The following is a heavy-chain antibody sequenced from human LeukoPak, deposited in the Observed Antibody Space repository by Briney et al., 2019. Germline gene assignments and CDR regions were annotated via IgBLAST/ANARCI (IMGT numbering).Heavy chain of an antibody. J-gene: IGHJ4*02. CDR2: IYYSGST. Sequence: PSETLSLTCTVSGGSISSYYWSWIRQPPGKGLAWIGYIYYSGSTNYNPSLKSRVTISVDTSKNQFSLKLSSVTAADTAVYYCARDYSSSWYYFDYWGQGTLVTVSS. CDR1: GGSISSYY. V-gene: IGHV4-59*01. CDR3: ARDYSSSWYYFDY. D-gene: IGHD6-13*01.